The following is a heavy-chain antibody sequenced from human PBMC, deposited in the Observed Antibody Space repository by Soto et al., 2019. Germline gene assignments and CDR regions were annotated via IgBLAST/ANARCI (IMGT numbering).Heavy chain of an antibody. V-gene: IGHV5-51*01. CDR3: AGAGVRGVVPRTSDYYGMDV. D-gene: IGHD3-10*01. CDR1: GYTFTNYW. CDR2: IYPGDSDT. Sequence: PGESLKISCKGSGYTFTNYWISWVRQMPGKGLEARGIIYPGDSDTRYSPSFQGQVTSSADSSISTADLQCSSLTASDPGMYYCAGAGVRGVVPRTSDYYGMDVWGQGTPVTVSS. J-gene: IGHJ6*02.